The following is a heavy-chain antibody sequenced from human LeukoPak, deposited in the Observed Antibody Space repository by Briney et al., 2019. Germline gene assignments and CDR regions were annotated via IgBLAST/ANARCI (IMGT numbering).Heavy chain of an antibody. CDR1: GGSISSYY. CDR2: IYYSGGT. V-gene: IGHV4-59*01. CDR3: ARSEGDIYDYVWGSYFIVGY. Sequence: SETLSLTCTVSGGSISSYYWSWIRQPPGKGLEWIGYIYYSGGTNYNPSPKSRVTISVDTSKNQFSLKLSSVTAADTAVYYCARSEGDIYDYVWGSYFIVGYWGQGTLVTVSS. D-gene: IGHD3-16*01. J-gene: IGHJ4*02.